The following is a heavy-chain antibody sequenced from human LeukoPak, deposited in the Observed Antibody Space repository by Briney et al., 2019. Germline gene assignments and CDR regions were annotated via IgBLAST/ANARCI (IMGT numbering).Heavy chain of an antibody. V-gene: IGHV1-24*01. J-gene: IGHJ3*02. CDR2: FDPEDGET. CDR1: GYTLTELS. CDR3: ATDHPRGDAFDI. Sequence: ASVKVSCKVSGYTLTELSMHWVRQAPGKGLEWMGGFDPEDGETIYAQKFQGRVTMTEDTSMDTAYMELSSLRSDDTAVYYCATDHPRGDAFDIWGQGTMVTVSS.